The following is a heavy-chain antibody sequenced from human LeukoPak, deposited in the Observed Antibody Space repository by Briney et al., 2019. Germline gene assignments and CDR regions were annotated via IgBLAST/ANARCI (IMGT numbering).Heavy chain of an antibody. J-gene: IGHJ4*02. CDR1: GGSVNSGGYY. V-gene: IGHV4-31*03. CDR2: IYSSGST. D-gene: IGHD2-2*01. CDR3: ARSGSIRCYDY. Sequence: SETLSLTCTVSGGSVNSGGYYWSWIRQHPGMGLEWIGYIYSSGSTYYDPSLKSRLTISVDTSKNQFSLNLSSVTAADTAVYYCARSGSIRCYDYWGQGTLVTVSS.